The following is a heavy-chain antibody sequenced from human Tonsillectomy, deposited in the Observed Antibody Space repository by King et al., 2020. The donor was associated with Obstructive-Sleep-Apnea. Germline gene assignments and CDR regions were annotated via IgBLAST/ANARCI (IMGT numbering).Heavy chain of an antibody. CDR3: TRVPEGNWFDP. CDR2: IRSKANSYAT. V-gene: IGHV3-73*02. CDR1: GFTFSGSA. Sequence: EVQLVESGGGLVQPGGSLKLSCAASGFTFSGSAMHWVRQASGKGLEWVGRIRSKANSYATAYAASVKSRFTISRDDSKNTAYLQMNSLKTEDTAVYYCTRVPEGNWFDPWGQGTLVTVSS. J-gene: IGHJ5*02.